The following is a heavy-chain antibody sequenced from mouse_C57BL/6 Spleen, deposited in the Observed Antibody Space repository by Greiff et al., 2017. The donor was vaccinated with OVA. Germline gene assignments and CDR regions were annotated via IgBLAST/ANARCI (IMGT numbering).Heavy chain of an antibody. D-gene: IGHD1-1*01. Sequence: QVHVKQSGPELVKPGASVKLSCKASGYTFTSYDINWVKQRPGQGLEWIGWIYPRDGSTKYNEKFKGKATLTVDTSSSTAYMELHSLTSEDSAVYFCARITTVYFDYWGQGTTLTVSS. CDR3: ARITTVYFDY. V-gene: IGHV1-85*01. CDR2: IYPRDGST. J-gene: IGHJ2*01. CDR1: GYTFTSYD.